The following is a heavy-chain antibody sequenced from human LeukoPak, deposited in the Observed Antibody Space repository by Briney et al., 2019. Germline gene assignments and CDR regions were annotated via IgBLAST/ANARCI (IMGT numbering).Heavy chain of an antibody. CDR2: INPNSGGT. J-gene: IGHJ5*02. V-gene: IGHV1-2*02. Sequence: ASVKVSCKASGYTFTGYYMHWVRQAPGQGLEWMGWINPNSGGTNYAQKFQGRVTMTRDTSISTAYMELSRLRSDDTAVHYCASRITMVRGVIIKEGNWFDPWGQGTLVTVSS. CDR3: ASRITMVRGVIIKEGNWFDP. D-gene: IGHD3-10*01. CDR1: GYTFTGYY.